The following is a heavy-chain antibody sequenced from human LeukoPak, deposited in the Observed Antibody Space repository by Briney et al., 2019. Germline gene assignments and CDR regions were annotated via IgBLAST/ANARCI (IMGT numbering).Heavy chain of an antibody. V-gene: IGHV3-33*01. CDR2: IWYDGSHK. J-gene: IGHJ4*02. CDR1: GFTFSGHD. D-gene: IGHD3-10*01. CDR3: ASGSWYGSGSWGY. Sequence: PGTSLRLSCAASGFTFSGHDMHWVRQGPGKGLEGVSVIWYDGSHKDYADSVKGRFTTSRDNSRNTVYLQMNSLRDEDTAVYYCASGSWYGSGSWGYWGRGTLVTVSS.